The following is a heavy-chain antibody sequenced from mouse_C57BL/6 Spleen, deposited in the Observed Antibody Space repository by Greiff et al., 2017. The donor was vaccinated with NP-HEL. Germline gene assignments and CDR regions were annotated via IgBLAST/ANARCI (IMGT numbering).Heavy chain of an antibody. Sequence: QVQLQQPGAELVKPGASVKLSCQASGYTFTSYWMHWVKQRPGQGLEWIGMIHPNSGSTNYNEKFKSKATLTVDKSASTAYMQLSSLVSEVSAVYYCARITTVVATDYWGQGTTLTVSS. V-gene: IGHV1-64*01. CDR3: ARITTVVATDY. J-gene: IGHJ2*01. CDR2: IHPNSGST. D-gene: IGHD1-1*01. CDR1: GYTFTSYW.